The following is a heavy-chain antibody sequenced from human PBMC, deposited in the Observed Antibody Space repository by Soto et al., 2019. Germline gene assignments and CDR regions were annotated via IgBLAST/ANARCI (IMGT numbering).Heavy chain of an antibody. J-gene: IGHJ5*02. V-gene: IGHV4-39*01. CDR3: ARHAEPSGYCLCWFDP. CDR2: TYYSGST. Sequence: QLQLQESGPGLVKPSETLSLTCTVSGGSISSSSHYWGWIRQPPGKGLEWIASTYYSGSTYYNTSLKSRVPISVDTAKNQFSLKLGSVTAADTAVYYWARHAEPSGYCLCWFDPWGQGTLVTVSP. CDR1: GGSISSSSHY. D-gene: IGHD5-12*01.